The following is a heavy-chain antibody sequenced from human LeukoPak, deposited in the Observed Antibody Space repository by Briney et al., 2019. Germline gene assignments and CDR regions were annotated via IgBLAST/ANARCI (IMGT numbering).Heavy chain of an antibody. CDR1: GFTFSSYW. CDR2: IASDGSST. J-gene: IGHJ4*02. Sequence: PGGSLRLSCAASGFTFSSYWMNWVRQAPGKGLVWVSRIASDGSSTTYADSVKGRFSIPRDNAKNTLYLQMNSLRVEDTAVYYCARGRPQGNDYWGQGTLVTVSS. V-gene: IGHV3-74*01. CDR3: ARGRPQGNDY. D-gene: IGHD4-23*01.